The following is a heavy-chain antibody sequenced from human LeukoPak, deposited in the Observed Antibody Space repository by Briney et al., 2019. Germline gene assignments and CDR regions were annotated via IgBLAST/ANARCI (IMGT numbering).Heavy chain of an antibody. J-gene: IGHJ5*02. CDR3: TTYDLWSGYNP. V-gene: IGHV3-15*01. CDR2: IKRKTDGGTT. CDR1: GFTFTNAW. Sequence: GGSLRLSCEASGFTFTNAWMNWVRQAPGEGLEWVGRIKRKTDGGTTDYAAPVKGRFSISRDDSKNTLYMQMNSLKTEDTAVYYCTTYDLWSGYNPWGQGTLVTVSS. D-gene: IGHD3-3*01.